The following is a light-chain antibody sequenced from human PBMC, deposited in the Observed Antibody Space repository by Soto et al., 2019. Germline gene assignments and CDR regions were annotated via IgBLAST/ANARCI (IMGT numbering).Light chain of an antibody. CDR3: QQSYSTLIT. V-gene: IGKV1-39*01. CDR1: QSISSY. CDR2: AAS. J-gene: IGKJ5*01. Sequence: DIQMPQSPSSLSASVGDRVTITCRASQSISSYLNWYQQKPGKAPKLLIYAASSLQSGVPSRFSGSVSGTDFTLTSSSLQPEDFATYYCQQSYSTLITFGHGTRLEIK.